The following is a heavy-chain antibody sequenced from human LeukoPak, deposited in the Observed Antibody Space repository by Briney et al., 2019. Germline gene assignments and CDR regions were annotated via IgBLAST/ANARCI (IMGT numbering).Heavy chain of an antibody. Sequence: GGSLRLSCAASGFTFTKNAMSWVRQAPGKGLEWVSTISGNGDDTYYADSVKGRFTISRDNSKNTLYLQMNSLRAEDTAVYYCARAFGSGGSCYWGQGTLVTVSS. J-gene: IGHJ4*02. CDR2: ISGNGDDT. V-gene: IGHV3-23*01. CDR1: GFTFTKNA. CDR3: ARAFGSGGSCY. D-gene: IGHD2-15*01.